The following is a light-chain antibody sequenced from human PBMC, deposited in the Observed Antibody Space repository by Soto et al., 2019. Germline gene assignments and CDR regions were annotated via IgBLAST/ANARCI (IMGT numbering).Light chain of an antibody. CDR3: SSYTTTSVVI. CDR2: DVT. Sequence: QSALTQPVSVSGSPGQSITISCTGTSNDIGSNKFVSWYQQEAGKVPKLIIYDVTIRPSGASNRFSGSKSGNTASLTISGLQAEDEADYYCSSYTTTSVVIFGGGTKLTVL. CDR1: SNDIGSNKF. V-gene: IGLV2-14*01. J-gene: IGLJ2*01.